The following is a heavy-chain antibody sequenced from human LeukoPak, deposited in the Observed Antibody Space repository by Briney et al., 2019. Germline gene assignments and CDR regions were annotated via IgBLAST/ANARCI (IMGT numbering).Heavy chain of an antibody. D-gene: IGHD6-19*01. Sequence: GGSLRLSWAASGFTFSSYVMSWVRQAPGKGLEWVSAISGSGGSTSYADSVKGRFAISRDNSKNTVYLQMSSLRAADTAVYYCAKDRAPYSSGWGPFDYWGQGTLVTVSS. CDR1: GFTFSSYV. CDR2: ISGSGGST. CDR3: AKDRAPYSSGWGPFDY. V-gene: IGHV3-23*01. J-gene: IGHJ4*02.